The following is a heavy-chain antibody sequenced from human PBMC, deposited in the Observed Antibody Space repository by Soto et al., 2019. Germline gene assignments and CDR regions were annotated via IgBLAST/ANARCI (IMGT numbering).Heavy chain of an antibody. CDR2: IIPIFGTA. J-gene: IGHJ4*02. V-gene: IGHV1-69*13. D-gene: IGHD6-13*01. Sequence: ASVKVSCKASGGTFSSYAISWVRQAPGQGLEWMGGIIPIFGTANYAQKFQGRVTITADESTSTAYMELSSLRSEDTAVYYCARDNVAAAGFDYWGQGTLVTVSS. CDR3: ARDNVAAAGFDY. CDR1: GGTFSSYA.